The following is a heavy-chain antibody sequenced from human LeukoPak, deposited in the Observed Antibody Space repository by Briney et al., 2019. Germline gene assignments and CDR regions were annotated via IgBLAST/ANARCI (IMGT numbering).Heavy chain of an antibody. J-gene: IGHJ6*03. CDR2: IYSRGSS. D-gene: IGHD3-22*01. CDR1: GGSISSYY. V-gene: IGHV4-4*09. Sequence: PSETLSLTCTVSGGSISSYYWSWIRQPPGKGLEWIGYIYSRGSSKYNPSLKSRVNMSVDRSKNQFSLKLSSVTAADTAVYYCARAKRDYYDNSGYESYYNFMDVWGKGTTVTASS. CDR3: ARAKRDYYDNSGYESYYNFMDV.